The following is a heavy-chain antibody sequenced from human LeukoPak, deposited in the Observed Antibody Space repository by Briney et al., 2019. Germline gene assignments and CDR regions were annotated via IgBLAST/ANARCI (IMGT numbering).Heavy chain of an antibody. V-gene: IGHV4-34*01. CDR2: INHSGST. D-gene: IGHD2-2*01. Sequence: PSETLSLTCAVYGGSFSGYYWSWICQPPGKGLEWVGEINHSGSTNYNPSLKSRVTISVDTSKNQFSLKLSSVTAADTAVYYCAAAMPVFNWFDPWGQGTLVTVSS. J-gene: IGHJ5*02. CDR1: GGSFSGYY. CDR3: AAAMPVFNWFDP.